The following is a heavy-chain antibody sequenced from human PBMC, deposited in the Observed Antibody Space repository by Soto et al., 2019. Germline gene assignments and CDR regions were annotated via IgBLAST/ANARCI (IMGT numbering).Heavy chain of an antibody. CDR2: LSGDNGDI. CDR3: AGSRGFGFDF. D-gene: IGHD2-15*01. CDR1: DYTFNSYG. V-gene: IGHV1-18*01. Sequence: QVQLVQSGDELKKPGASVKVSCKASDYTFNSYGISWVRKAPGQGLEWMGLLSGDNGDIKYAQKFQGRVTMTTDISTSTVYMELRSLSSDDTAVYFCAGSRGFGFDFWGQGTLVTVAS. J-gene: IGHJ4*02.